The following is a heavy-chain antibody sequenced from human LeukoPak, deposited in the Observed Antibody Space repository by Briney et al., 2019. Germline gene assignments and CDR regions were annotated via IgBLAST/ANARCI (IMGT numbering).Heavy chain of an antibody. Sequence: GRSLRLSCAASGFTFDDYAMHWVRQAPGKGLEWVSGISWNSGSIGYADSVKGRFTISRDNAKNSLYLQMNSLRAEDTALYYCAKAGYINYYAYYYMDVWGKGTTVTVSS. D-gene: IGHD3-9*01. CDR1: GFTFDDYA. J-gene: IGHJ6*03. CDR3: AKAGYINYYAYYYMDV. V-gene: IGHV3-9*01. CDR2: ISWNSGSI.